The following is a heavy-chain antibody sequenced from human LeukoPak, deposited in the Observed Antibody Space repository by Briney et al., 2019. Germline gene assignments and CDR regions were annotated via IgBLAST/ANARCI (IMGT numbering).Heavy chain of an antibody. CDR2: IYYSGST. J-gene: IGHJ6*02. V-gene: IGHV4-61*01. D-gene: IGHD2-2*01. CDR3: AREAVVVPAAMSYYYGMDV. CDR1: GGSVSSGSYY. Sequence: SETLSLTCTVSGGSVSSGSYYWSWIRQPPGKGLEWIGYIYYSGSTNYNPSLKSRVTISVDTSKNQFYLKLSSVTAADTAVYYCAREAVVVPAAMSYYYGMDVWGQGTTVTVSS.